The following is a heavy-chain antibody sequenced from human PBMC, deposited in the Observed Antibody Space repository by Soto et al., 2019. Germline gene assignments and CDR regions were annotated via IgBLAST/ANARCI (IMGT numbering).Heavy chain of an antibody. J-gene: IGHJ4*02. V-gene: IGHV3-48*02. D-gene: IGHD2-8*01. CDR1: GFTFSTYS. CDR3: ARDRDAYCSKGICSGPYFDY. CDR2: ISDNSSVI. Sequence: VSLRLSCAASGFTFSTYSINWVRQAPGKGLEWISYISDNSSVIYYADAVKGRFTISRDNAKNSLYLQMNSLRDEDTAVYYCARDRDAYCSKGICSGPYFDYWGQGTLVTVSS.